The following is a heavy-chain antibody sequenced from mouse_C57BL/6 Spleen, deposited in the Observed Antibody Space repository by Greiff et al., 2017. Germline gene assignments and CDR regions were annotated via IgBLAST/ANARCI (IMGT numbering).Heavy chain of an antibody. CDR1: GYAFSSYW. CDR2: IYPGDGDT. D-gene: IGHD1-1*01. V-gene: IGHV1-80*01. Sequence: QVQLQQSGAELVKPGASVKISCKASGYAFSSYWMNWVKQRPGKGLEWIRQIYPGDGDTNYNGKFKGKATLTADKSSRTAYMQLSSLTSEDSAVYFCARDYYYGSRGVYYFDYWGQGTTLTVSS. J-gene: IGHJ2*01. CDR3: ARDYYYGSRGVYYFDY.